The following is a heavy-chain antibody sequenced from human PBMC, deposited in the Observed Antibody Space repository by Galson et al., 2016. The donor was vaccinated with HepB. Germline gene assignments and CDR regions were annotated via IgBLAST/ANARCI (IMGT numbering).Heavy chain of an antibody. V-gene: IGHV5-51*01. Sequence: QSGAEVKKPGESLKISCKVSGYSFTTYWIGWVRQMPGKGLEWMGIMFPRDSDTRYSTSFQGQVTISADKSISTAYLQWSSLKASDTAMYYCAIVRTTVTMPFDYWGQGTLVTVSS. CDR1: GYSFTTYW. CDR2: MFPRDSDT. J-gene: IGHJ4*02. D-gene: IGHD4-17*01. CDR3: AIVRTTVTMPFDY.